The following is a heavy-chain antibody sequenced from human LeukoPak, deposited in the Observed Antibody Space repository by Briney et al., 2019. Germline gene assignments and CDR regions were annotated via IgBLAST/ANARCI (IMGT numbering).Heavy chain of an antibody. J-gene: IGHJ4*02. Sequence: GGSLRLSCAASGFTFDDYGMSWVRQAPGKGLEWVSGINWYGGSTGYADSVKGRFTISRGNAKKSLYLQMNSLRAEDTALYYCARDVRYCSSTSCWWDYWGQGTLVTVSS. D-gene: IGHD2-2*01. CDR2: INWYGGST. V-gene: IGHV3-20*04. CDR3: ARDVRYCSSTSCWWDY. CDR1: GFTFDDYG.